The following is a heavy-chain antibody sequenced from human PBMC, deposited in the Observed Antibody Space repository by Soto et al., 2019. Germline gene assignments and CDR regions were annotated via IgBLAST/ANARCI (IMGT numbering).Heavy chain of an antibody. Sequence: QVQLVESGGGVVQPGRSLRLSCAASGFTFSSYAMHWVRQAPGKGLEWVAVISYDGSNQYYADSVKGRFTISRDNSKNTLYLRMNSLRVEDTAVYYCARDAMDYFDSCGYYYPSYFDYWGQGTLVTVSS. V-gene: IGHV3-30-3*01. J-gene: IGHJ4*02. D-gene: IGHD3-22*01. CDR2: ISYDGSNQ. CDR1: GFTFSSYA. CDR3: ARDAMDYFDSCGYYYPSYFDY.